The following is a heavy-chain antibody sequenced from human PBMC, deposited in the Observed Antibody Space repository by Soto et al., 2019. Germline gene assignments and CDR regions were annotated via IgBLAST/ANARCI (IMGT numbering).Heavy chain of an antibody. V-gene: IGHV4-34*01. J-gene: IGHJ5*02. CDR1: GGSFSGYY. CDR3: ARPPRFDP. CDR2: INHSGST. Sequence: QVQLQQWGAGLLKPSETLSLTCAVYGGSFSGYYWSWIRQPPGKGLEWIGEINHSGSTNYNPSLKSRVTISVDASKNQFSLKLSAVTAADTAVYYCARPPRFDPWGQGTLVTVSS.